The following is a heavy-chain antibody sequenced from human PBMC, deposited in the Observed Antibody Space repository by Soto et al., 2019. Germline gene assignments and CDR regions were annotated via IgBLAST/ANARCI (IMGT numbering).Heavy chain of an antibody. J-gene: IGHJ3*02. D-gene: IGHD3-9*01. Sequence: GASVKGSCKASGYTFTSYGVSWLRQSAGQGLEWMGWISAYNGNTNYAQKLQGRVTMTTDTSTSTAYMELRSLRSDDTAVYYCARWRDIIRRGDDFDIWGQGTMVTVSS. CDR1: GYTFTSYG. V-gene: IGHV1-18*01. CDR3: ARWRDIIRRGDDFDI. CDR2: ISAYNGNT.